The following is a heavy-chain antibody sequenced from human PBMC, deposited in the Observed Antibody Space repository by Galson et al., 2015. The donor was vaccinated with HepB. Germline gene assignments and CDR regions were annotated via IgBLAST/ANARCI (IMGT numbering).Heavy chain of an antibody. CDR3: ARGHRVNIVVVPAAIPGIWFDP. CDR2: ISSSSSTI. D-gene: IGHD2-2*02. Sequence: SLRLSCAASGFTFSSYSMNWVRQAPGKGLEWVSYISSSSSTIYYADSVKGRFTISRDNAKNSLYLQMNSLRAEDTAVYYCARGHRVNIVVVPAAIPGIWFDPWGQGTLVTVSS. J-gene: IGHJ5*02. CDR1: GFTFSSYS. V-gene: IGHV3-48*01.